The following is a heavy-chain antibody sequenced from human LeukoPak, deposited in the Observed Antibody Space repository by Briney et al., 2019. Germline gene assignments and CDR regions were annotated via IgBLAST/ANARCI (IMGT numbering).Heavy chain of an antibody. CDR1: GDSISSSSYY. J-gene: IGHJ4*02. V-gene: IGHV4-39*07. CDR3: ARFRPGVFGGVDFDY. Sequence: PSETLSLTCTVSGDSISSSSYYWGWIRQPPGKGLEWIGNIYYSGSTYYNPSLKSRVTISVDTSKNQFSLKLSSVTAADTAVYYCARFRPGVFGGVDFDYWGQGTLVTVSS. CDR2: IYYSGST. D-gene: IGHD3-16*01.